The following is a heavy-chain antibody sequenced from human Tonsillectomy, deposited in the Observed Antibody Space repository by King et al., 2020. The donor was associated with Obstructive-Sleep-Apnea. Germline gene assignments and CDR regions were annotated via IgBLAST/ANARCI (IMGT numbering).Heavy chain of an antibody. Sequence: QLQESGPGLVKPSETLSLTCTVSGGSISSIIYYWGWIRQPPGKGLEWFGSISYSGSTYYNPSLNSRVTISVDTSKNQFSLKLTSVTAADTAVYYCARAPRDYYGMDVWGQGTTVTVSS. J-gene: IGHJ6*02. CDR3: ARAPRDYYGMDV. CDR2: ISYSGST. V-gene: IGHV4-39*07. CDR1: GGSISSIIYY.